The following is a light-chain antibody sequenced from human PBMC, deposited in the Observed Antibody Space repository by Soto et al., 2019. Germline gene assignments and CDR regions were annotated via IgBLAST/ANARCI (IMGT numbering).Light chain of an antibody. V-gene: IGLV3-21*02. CDR3: QLWDSISDLF. CDR2: DDS. Sequence: SYVLTQPPSVSVAPGQTARITCGGTNIGSKSVHWYQQKPGQAPVLVVSDDSDRPSGIPERFSGSKSGNTATLTISRVEAGDEADYFCQLWDSISDLFFGTGTKLTVL. J-gene: IGLJ1*01. CDR1: NIGSKS.